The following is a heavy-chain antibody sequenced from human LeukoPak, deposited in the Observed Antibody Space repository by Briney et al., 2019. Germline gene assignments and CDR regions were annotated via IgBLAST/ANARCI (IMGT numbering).Heavy chain of an antibody. CDR3: AKQLGYCSDGSCYFPY. Sequence: GGSLRLSCAASGFTFSSSAMSWVRQAPGKGLEWVSAISNNGGYTYDADSVQGRFTISRDNSKSTLCLQMNSLRAEDTAVYYCAKQLGYCSDGSCYFPYWGQGTLVTVSS. J-gene: IGHJ4*02. CDR2: ISNNGGYT. D-gene: IGHD2-15*01. CDR1: GFTFSSSA. V-gene: IGHV3-23*01.